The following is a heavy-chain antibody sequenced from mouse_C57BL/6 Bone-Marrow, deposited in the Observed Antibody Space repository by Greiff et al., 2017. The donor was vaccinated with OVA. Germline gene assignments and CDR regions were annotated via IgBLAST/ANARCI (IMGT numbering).Heavy chain of an antibody. CDR2: RRNKANDYTT. CDR1: GFTFSDFY. D-gene: IGHD1-1*01. V-gene: IGHV7-1*01. CDR3: ARDARYYGSSYGAMDY. Sequence: EVQLVESGGGLVQSGRSLRLSCATSGFTFSDFYMERVRQAPGKGLEWIAARRNKANDYTTEYSASVKGRFIVSRDTSQSILYLQMNALRAEDTAIYYCARDARYYGSSYGAMDYWGQGTSVTVSS. J-gene: IGHJ4*01.